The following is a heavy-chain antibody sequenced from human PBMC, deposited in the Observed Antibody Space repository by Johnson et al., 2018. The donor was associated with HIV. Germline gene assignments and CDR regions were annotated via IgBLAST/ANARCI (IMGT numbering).Heavy chain of an antibody. CDR3: AKAPLDLIGDPVSFDI. Sequence: VQLVVSGGGLVQPGGSLRLSCAASGCTFSSYDMHWVRQTTGKVLQWVSGIGTAGDTYYADSVKGRFTISRDNSKNTLYLQMNSLRAEDTAVYYCAKAPLDLIGDPVSFDIWGQGTMVTVSS. J-gene: IGHJ3*02. CDR1: GCTFSSYD. CDR2: IGTAGDT. V-gene: IGHV3-13*01. D-gene: IGHD2-21*01.